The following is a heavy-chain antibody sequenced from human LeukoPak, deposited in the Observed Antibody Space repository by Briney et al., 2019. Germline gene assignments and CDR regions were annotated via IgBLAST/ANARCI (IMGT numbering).Heavy chain of an antibody. CDR3: ARDLRPLWDIVVVPAAA. V-gene: IGHV1-69*13. D-gene: IGHD2-2*01. CDR1: GGTFSIYA. CDR2: IIPIFGTA. Sequence: ASVKVCCKASGGTFSIYAISWVRQAPGQGLEWMGGIIPIFGTANYAQKFQGRVTITADESTSTAYMELSSPRSEHTAVYYCARDLRPLWDIVVVPAAAWGQGTLVTVSS. J-gene: IGHJ5*02.